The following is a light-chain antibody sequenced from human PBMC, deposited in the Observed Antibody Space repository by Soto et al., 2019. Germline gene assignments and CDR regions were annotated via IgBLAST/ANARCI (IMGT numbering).Light chain of an antibody. CDR2: SNN. J-gene: IGLJ2*01. CDR3: AAWDGSLNGVV. CDR1: RSNIGSNT. V-gene: IGLV1-44*01. Sequence: QTVVTQPPSASGTPGQRVTTSCSGIRSNIGSNTVNWYQQLPGTAPKLLIYSNNQRPSGVPDRFSGSKSGTSASLAISGLQSEDEADYYCAAWDGSLNGVVFGGGTKLTVL.